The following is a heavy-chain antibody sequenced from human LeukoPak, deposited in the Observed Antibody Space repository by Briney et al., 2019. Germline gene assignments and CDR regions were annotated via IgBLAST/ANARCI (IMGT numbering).Heavy chain of an antibody. Sequence: ASVKVSCKASGYTFTSYDINWVRQATGQGLEWMGWMNPNSGNTGYAQKFQGRVTMTRDTSISTAYMELSRLRSDDTAVYYCASHIGGSYSDPRDAFDIWGQGTMVTVSS. CDR1: GYTFTSYD. CDR2: MNPNSGNT. J-gene: IGHJ3*02. V-gene: IGHV1-8*02. CDR3: ASHIGGSYSDPRDAFDI. D-gene: IGHD1-26*01.